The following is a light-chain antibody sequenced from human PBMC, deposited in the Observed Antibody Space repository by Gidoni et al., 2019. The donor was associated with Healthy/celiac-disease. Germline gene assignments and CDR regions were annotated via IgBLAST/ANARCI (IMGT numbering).Light chain of an antibody. J-gene: IGLJ2*01. CDR1: SLRSYY. V-gene: IGLV3-19*01. CDR3: NSRDSSGNHLVV. Sequence: SSQLTHDPAVSVALGLTVRITCQGDSLRSYYASWYQQKPGQAPVLVIYGKNNRPSGIPDRFSGSSSGNTASLTITGAQAEDEADYYCNSRDSSGNHLVVFGGGTKLTVL. CDR2: GKN.